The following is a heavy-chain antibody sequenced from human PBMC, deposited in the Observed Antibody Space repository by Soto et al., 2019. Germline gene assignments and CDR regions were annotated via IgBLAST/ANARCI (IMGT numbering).Heavy chain of an antibody. CDR3: ARGSRTSSRVRYFDY. Sequence: EVELVESGGGLVKPGGSLRLSCAASAFNFSTYSMNWVRQAPGKGLEWVSSISSRGSYIYYADSVRGRFTISRDNAKNSRYLQMDSLRGEDTAVYYCARGSRTSSRVRYFDYWGQGSLVTVSS. D-gene: IGHD2-2*01. V-gene: IGHV3-21*06. J-gene: IGHJ4*02. CDR1: AFNFSTYS. CDR2: ISSRGSYI.